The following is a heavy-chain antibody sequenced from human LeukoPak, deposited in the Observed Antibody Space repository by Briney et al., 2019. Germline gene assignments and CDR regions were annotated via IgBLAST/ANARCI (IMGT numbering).Heavy chain of an antibody. J-gene: IGHJ5*02. CDR2: LNWSGDTT. V-gene: IGHV3-20*04. D-gene: IGHD2-2*02. CDR1: GFTFDDYG. Sequence: PGGSLRLSCAASGFTFDDYGMTWIRQAPGKGLEWVSGLNWSGDTTGYADSVKGRFTISRDNAKNSLYLQMNSLRAEDTALYYCARSGTAAIYWFDPWGQGTLVTVSS. CDR3: ARSGTAAIYWFDP.